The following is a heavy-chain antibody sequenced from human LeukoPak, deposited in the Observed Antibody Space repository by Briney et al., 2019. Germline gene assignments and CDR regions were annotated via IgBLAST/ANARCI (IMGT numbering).Heavy chain of an antibody. Sequence: GGTLRLSCAASGFTVSSNYMSWVRQGPGKGLECVSVISNDGDTYYADSVKGRFTITRDTSKNTLYLQMASLRDEDMGVYYCARVGPATAFDYWGQGTQVTVSS. D-gene: IGHD1-26*01. V-gene: IGHV3-66*02. CDR2: ISNDGDT. CDR3: ARVGPATAFDY. CDR1: GFTVSSNY. J-gene: IGHJ4*02.